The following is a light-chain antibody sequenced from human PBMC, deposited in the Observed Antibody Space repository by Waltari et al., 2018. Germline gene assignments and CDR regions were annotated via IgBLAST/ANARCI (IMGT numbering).Light chain of an antibody. CDR3: QSYDSSLSGSRV. J-gene: IGLJ3*02. Sequence: QSVLTQPPSVSGAPGQRVTISCTGSSSNTGADYDVHCSQQPPGTAPTPLIYANSNRPSGVPDRFSGSKSGTSASLAITGLQAEDEADYYCQSYDSSLSGSRVFGGGTKLTVL. CDR1: SSNTGADYD. CDR2: ANS. V-gene: IGLV1-40*01.